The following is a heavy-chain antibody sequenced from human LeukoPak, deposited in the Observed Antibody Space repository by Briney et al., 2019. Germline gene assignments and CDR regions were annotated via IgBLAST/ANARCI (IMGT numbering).Heavy chain of an antibody. J-gene: IGHJ4*02. Sequence: SDTLSLACSVDGASISSYYWSWIRQPAGKGLEWLGRIYTSGRPNNNTSVKGRFTMSVDPSKNQFPLKLSSVTAADTAVYYCARALYYDSSGYYYGLFDYWGQGTLVTVSS. CDR3: ARALYYDSSGYYYGLFDY. D-gene: IGHD3-22*01. CDR2: IYTSGRP. V-gene: IGHV4-4*07. CDR1: GASISSYY.